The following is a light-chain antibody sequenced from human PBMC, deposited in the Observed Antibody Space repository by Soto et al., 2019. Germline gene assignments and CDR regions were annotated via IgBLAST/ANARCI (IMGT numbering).Light chain of an antibody. CDR2: AVS. V-gene: IGLV2-14*01. CDR1: SSDVGGYNH. CDR3: CSYTRLSTVV. Sequence: QSVLTQPASVSGSPGQSITISCTGTSSDVGGYNHVSWYQHSPGKAPKLILFAVSDRPSGVSHRFSGSKSGNTASLTISGLQAEDEADYYCCSYTRLSTVVFGGATKLTVL. J-gene: IGLJ2*01.